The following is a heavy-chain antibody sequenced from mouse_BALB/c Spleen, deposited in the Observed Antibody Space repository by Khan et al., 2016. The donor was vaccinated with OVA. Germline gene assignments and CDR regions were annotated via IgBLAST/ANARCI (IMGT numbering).Heavy chain of an antibody. J-gene: IGHJ3*01. CDR1: GYSITSEYA. D-gene: IGHD2-4*01. V-gene: IGHV3-2*02. Sequence: EVQLQESGPGLVKPSQSLYLTCTVTGYSITSEYAWNWIRQFPGNKLEWMGYITYSGNTRFNPSLKSRTSITRDTSKNQFFLQLNSVTTEDTATYYCARKDYYDYDTFPYWGQGTLVTVSA. CDR2: ITYSGNT. CDR3: ARKDYYDYDTFPY.